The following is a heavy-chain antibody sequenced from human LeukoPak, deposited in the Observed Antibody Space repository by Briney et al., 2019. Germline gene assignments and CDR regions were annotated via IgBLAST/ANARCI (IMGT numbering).Heavy chain of an antibody. CDR1: GYTFTSYG. Sequence: WASVKVSCKASGYTFTSYGISWVRQAPGQGLEWMGWISAYNGNTNYAQKLQGRVTMTTDTSTSTAYMELRSLRSDDTAAYYCARGGGDYSSSPDDYWGQGTLVTVSS. J-gene: IGHJ4*02. CDR3: ARGGGDYSSSPDDY. V-gene: IGHV1-18*01. D-gene: IGHD6-6*01. CDR2: ISAYNGNT.